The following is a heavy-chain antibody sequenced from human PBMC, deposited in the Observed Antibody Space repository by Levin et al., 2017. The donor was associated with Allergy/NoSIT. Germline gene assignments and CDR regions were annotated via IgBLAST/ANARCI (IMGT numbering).Heavy chain of an antibody. CDR1: GGSFSGYY. J-gene: IGHJ3*02. V-gene: IGHV4-34*01. D-gene: IGHD2-2*03. CDR2: INHSGST. Sequence: SETLSLTCAVYGGSFSGYYWSWIRQPPGKGLEWIGEINHSGSTNYNPSLKSRVTISVDTSKNQFSLKLSSVTAADTAVYYCARDDVDFGAFDIWGQGTMVTVSS. CDR3: ARDDVDFGAFDI.